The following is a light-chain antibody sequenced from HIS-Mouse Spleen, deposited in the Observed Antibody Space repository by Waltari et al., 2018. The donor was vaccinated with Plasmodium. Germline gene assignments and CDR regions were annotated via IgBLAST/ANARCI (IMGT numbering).Light chain of an antibody. CDR1: ALPDKS. CDR2: EDS. CDR3: YSTDSSGNHRV. J-gene: IGLJ3*02. Sequence: SYELTQPPSVSVSPGQTARITCPGDALPDKSAYLYQQKSGQAPVLVIYEDSKRPSGIPEGFSGSSSGTMATLTISGAQVEDEADYYCYSTDSSGNHRVFGGGTKLTVL. V-gene: IGLV3-10*01.